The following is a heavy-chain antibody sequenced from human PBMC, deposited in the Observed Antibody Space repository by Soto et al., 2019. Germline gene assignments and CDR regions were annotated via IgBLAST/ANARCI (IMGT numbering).Heavy chain of an antibody. CDR1: GFSLSNARMG. V-gene: IGHV2-26*01. CDR2: IFSNDEK. J-gene: IGHJ4*02. Sequence: SGPTLVNPTETLTLTCTVSGFSLSNARMGVSWIRQPPGKALEWLAHIFSNDEKSYSTSLKSRLTISKDTSKSQVVLTMTNMDPVDTATYCCARARYYYDSSGYYLFDYWGQGTLVTVSS. CDR3: ARARYYYDSSGYYLFDY. D-gene: IGHD3-22*01.